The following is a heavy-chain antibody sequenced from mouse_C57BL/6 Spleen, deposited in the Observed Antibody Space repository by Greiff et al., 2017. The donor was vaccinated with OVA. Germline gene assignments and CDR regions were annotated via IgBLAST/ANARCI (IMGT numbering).Heavy chain of an antibody. CDR3: IFKVGVAY. CDR1: GYTFTSYW. V-gene: IGHV1-64*01. CDR2: IHPNSGST. Sequence: QVQLQQPGAELVKPGASVKLSCKASGYTFTSYWMHWVKQRPGQGLEWIGMIHPNSGSTNYNEKFKSKATLTADKSSRTAYMQLSSLTSEDSAGYYFIFKVGVAYWGQGTLVTVSA. D-gene: IGHD1-3*01. J-gene: IGHJ3*01.